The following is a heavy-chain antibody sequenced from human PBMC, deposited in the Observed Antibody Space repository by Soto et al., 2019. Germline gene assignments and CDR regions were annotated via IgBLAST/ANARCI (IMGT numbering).Heavy chain of an antibody. CDR2: IYYCGST. D-gene: IGHD5-18*01. Sequence: PSETLSLTCTFSGASISSGGYYWSWIRQHPGKGLEWIGYIYYCGSTYYNPSLKSRVTISVDTSKNQFSLKLSSVTAADTAVYYCARWLQDPGYNWFDPWGQGTLVTVSS. CDR1: GASISSGGYY. J-gene: IGHJ5*02. V-gene: IGHV4-31*03. CDR3: ARWLQDPGYNWFDP.